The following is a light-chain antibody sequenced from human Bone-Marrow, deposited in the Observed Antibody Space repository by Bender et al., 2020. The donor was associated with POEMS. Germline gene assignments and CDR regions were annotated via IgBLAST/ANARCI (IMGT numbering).Light chain of an antibody. CDR1: NSNIGGNP. V-gene: IGLV1-44*01. J-gene: IGLJ3*02. Sequence: QSVLTQPPSASETPGQRVTISCSGSNSNIGGNPVNWYQHLPGTAPRLVVYSNYQRPSGVPARFSGSKSGTSASLAISDIQSEDEGDYYCSSWDDSLSGWVFGGGTKLTVL. CDR3: SSWDDSLSGWV. CDR2: SNY.